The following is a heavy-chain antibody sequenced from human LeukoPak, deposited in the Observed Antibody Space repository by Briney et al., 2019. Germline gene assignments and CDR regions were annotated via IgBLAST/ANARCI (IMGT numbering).Heavy chain of an antibody. CDR3: ARVSGDHKEYYYYMDV. CDR1: GFTFSSYA. V-gene: IGHV3-30-3*01. J-gene: IGHJ6*03. Sequence: GGSLRPSCAASGFTFSSYAMHWVRQAPGKGLEWVAVISYDGSNKYYADSVKGRFTISRDNSKNTLYLQMNSLRAEDTAVYYCARVSGDHKEYYYYMDVWGKGTTVTVSS. CDR2: ISYDGSNK. D-gene: IGHD7-27*01.